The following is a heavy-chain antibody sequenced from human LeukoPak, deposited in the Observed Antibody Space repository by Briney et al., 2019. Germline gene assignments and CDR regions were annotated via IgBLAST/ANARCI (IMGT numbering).Heavy chain of an antibody. V-gene: IGHV3-23*01. CDR1: GFTFSSYA. CDR3: ARSSFDSSSWYRVRGY. D-gene: IGHD6-13*01. Sequence: GWSLRLSCAASGFTFSSYAMSWVRQAPGKGLEWVSAISGSGGSTYYADSVKGRFTISRDNSKNTLYLQMNSLRAEDTAVYYCARSSFDSSSWYRVRGYWGQGTLVTVSS. CDR2: ISGSGGST. J-gene: IGHJ4*02.